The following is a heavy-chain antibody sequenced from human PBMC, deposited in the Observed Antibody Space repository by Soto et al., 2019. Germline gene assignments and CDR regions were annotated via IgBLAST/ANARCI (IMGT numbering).Heavy chain of an antibody. V-gene: IGHV4-39*01. CDR3: ARHEGYSSAPTNWFDP. D-gene: IGHD6-25*01. J-gene: IGHJ5*02. CDR1: GGSISSSSYY. CDR2: IYYSGST. Sequence: PETLSLTCTVSGGSISSSSYYWGWIRQPPGKGLEWIGSIYYSGSTYYNPSLKSRVTISVDTSKNQFSLKLSSVTAADTAVYYCARHEGYSSAPTNWFDPWGQGTLVTV.